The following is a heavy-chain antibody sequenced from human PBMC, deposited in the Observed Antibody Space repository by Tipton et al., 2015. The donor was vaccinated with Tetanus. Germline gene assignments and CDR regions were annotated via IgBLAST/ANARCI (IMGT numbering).Heavy chain of an antibody. J-gene: IGHJ4*02. Sequence: GLVKPSETLSLTCSVSGGSIRSGDFSWNWIRQPPGKGLEWLAYISPSGRTNSNYPLKSRITISQDKSKNQFSLKLTSVTAADTAVYYCARANNELPKKGPFDYWGQGVLVLVSS. CDR2: ISPSGRT. CDR1: GGSIRSGDFS. CDR3: ARANNELPKKGPFDY. D-gene: IGHD1-1*01. V-gene: IGHV4-61*08.